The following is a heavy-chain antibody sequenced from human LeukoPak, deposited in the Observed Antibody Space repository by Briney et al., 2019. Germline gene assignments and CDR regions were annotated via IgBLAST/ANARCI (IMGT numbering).Heavy chain of an antibody. V-gene: IGHV4-39*01. CDR3: ARHEPGQQPLVSTIDY. CDR2: IYYSGTP. Sequence: SETLSLTCTVSGGSISTSSFYWGWIRQPPGKGLAWIGSIYYSGTPYYNPSLKSRVTIFVDTSKNQFSLKLSSVTAADTGVYYCARHEPGQQPLVSTIDYWGQGTLVTVPS. J-gene: IGHJ4*02. CDR1: GGSISTSSFY. D-gene: IGHD6-13*01.